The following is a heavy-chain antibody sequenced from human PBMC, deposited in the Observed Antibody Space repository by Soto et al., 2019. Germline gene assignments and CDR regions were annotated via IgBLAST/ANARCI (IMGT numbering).Heavy chain of an antibody. J-gene: IGHJ4*02. V-gene: IGHV5-51*03. Sequence: PGESLKISCKGSGYSFTSYWIGWVRQMPGKGLEWMGIIYPGDSDTNYNPSLKSRVTISVDTSKNQFSLKLTSVAAADTAVYFCTRGGFYYYDSSGYYDYWGQGALVTVSS. CDR2: IYPGDSDT. D-gene: IGHD3-22*01. CDR1: GYSFTSYW. CDR3: TRGGFYYYDSSGYYDY.